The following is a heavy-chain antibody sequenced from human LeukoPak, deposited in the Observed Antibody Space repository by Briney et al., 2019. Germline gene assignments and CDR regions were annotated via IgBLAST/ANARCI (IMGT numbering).Heavy chain of an antibody. D-gene: IGHD3-16*01. Sequence: GGSLRLSCAASGFTFSSYAMSWVRQAPGKGLEWVSAISGSGGSTYYADSVKGRFTISRDNSKNTLYLQMNSLRAEDTAVYYCAKGYYDYVWGRYYFDYWGQGILVTVSS. CDR3: AKGYYDYVWGRYYFDY. V-gene: IGHV3-23*01. J-gene: IGHJ4*02. CDR2: ISGSGGST. CDR1: GFTFSSYA.